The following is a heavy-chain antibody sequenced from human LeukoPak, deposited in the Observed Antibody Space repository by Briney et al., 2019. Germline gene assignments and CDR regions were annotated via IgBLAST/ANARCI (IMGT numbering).Heavy chain of an antibody. CDR3: ARDNRVGGYYYDSSGYS. CDR2: ISAYNGNT. J-gene: IGHJ5*02. V-gene: IGHV1-18*01. D-gene: IGHD3-22*01. Sequence: GASVKVSCKASGYTFTSYGISWVRQAPGQGLERMGWISAYNGNTNYAQKLQGRVTVTTDTSTSTAYMELRSLRSDDTAVYYCARDNRVGGYYYDSSGYSWGQGTLVTVSS. CDR1: GYTFTSYG.